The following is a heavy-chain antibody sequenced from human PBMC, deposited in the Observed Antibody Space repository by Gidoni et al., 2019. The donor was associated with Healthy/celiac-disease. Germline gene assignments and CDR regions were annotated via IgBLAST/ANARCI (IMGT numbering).Heavy chain of an antibody. CDR1: GFTFSSYG. J-gene: IGHJ6*03. V-gene: IGHV3-30*18. Sequence: QVQLVESGGGVVQPGRSMRISCAASGFTFSSYGMHWVRQAPGKGLECVAVISYDGSNKYYADSVKGRFTISRDNSKNTLYLQMNSLRAEDTAVYYCAKEGYSSSWPQYYYYMDVWGKGTTVTVSS. CDR2: ISYDGSNK. D-gene: IGHD6-13*01. CDR3: AKEGYSSSWPQYYYYMDV.